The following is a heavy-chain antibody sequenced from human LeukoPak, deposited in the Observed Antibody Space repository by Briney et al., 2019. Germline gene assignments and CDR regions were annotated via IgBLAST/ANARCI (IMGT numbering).Heavy chain of an antibody. CDR2: ISSSSSYI. D-gene: IGHD6-19*01. CDR1: GFTFSSYS. V-gene: IGHV3-21*01. CDR3: ARDYGDSGGWYKDYYGMDV. J-gene: IGHJ6*02. Sequence: GGSLRLSCAASGFTFSSYSMNWVRQAPGKGLEWVSSISSSSSYIYYADSVKGRFTISRDNAKNSLYLQMNSLRAEDTAVYYCARDYGDSGGWYKDYYGMDVWGQGTTVTVSS.